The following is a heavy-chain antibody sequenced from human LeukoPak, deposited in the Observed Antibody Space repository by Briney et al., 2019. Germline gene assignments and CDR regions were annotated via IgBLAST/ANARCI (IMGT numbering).Heavy chain of an antibody. CDR2: INQDGSVK. CDR1: GFASSAYR. Sequence: PGGSLRLSCAASGFASSAYRMDWVREAPGKGLEWVGNINQDGSVKHYVDSVRGRFTISRDNARNSVYLQMSALRVKDTAVYYCTRDFVFWGQGSLVTASS. CDR3: TRDFVF. D-gene: IGHD3-3*01. V-gene: IGHV3-7*01. J-gene: IGHJ4*02.